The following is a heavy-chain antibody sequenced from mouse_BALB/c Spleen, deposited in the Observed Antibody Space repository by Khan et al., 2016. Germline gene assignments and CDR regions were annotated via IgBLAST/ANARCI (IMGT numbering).Heavy chain of an antibody. J-gene: IGHJ3*01. CDR3: ALDGSWFAY. Sequence: VQLQQPGAELVRPGALVKLSCKASGFNIKDYYMHWVKQRPEQSLEWIGWIDPENGNTIYDPKFPGKASITADTSSNTAYLQLSSLTSEDTAVXYCALDGSWFAYWGQGTLVTVSA. V-gene: IGHV14-1*02. CDR1: GFNIKDYY. CDR2: IDPENGNT. D-gene: IGHD2-3*01.